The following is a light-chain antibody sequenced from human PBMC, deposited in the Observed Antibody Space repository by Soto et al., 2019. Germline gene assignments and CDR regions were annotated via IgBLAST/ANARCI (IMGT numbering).Light chain of an antibody. Sequence: QSVLTQPPSVSAAPGQKVTISCSGSSSNIGNNYVSWYQQLPGTAPKLLIYDNNKRPSGIPDRFSGSKSGTSATLGITGLQAGGEGGLYLGNLERSLGGWVVFGGGTKLTVL. J-gene: IGLJ3*02. CDR1: SSNIGNNY. CDR2: DNN. V-gene: IGLV1-51*01. CDR3: GNLERSLGGWVV.